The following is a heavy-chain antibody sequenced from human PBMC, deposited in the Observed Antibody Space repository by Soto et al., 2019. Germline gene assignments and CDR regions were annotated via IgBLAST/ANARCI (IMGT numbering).Heavy chain of an antibody. D-gene: IGHD4-17*01. CDR3: AKDPNGDYVGGFEM. CDR2: ISRSGART. Sequence: GSLLLACPAFECIFRHYAMSWVRQAPGKGLEWVSGISRSGARTFYADSVKGRFTISRDNSKNTLSPEMNTLRAEDTDVYYCAKDPNGDYVGGFEMWGQGTKVTV. V-gene: IGHV3-23*01. CDR1: ECIFRHYA. J-gene: IGHJ3*02.